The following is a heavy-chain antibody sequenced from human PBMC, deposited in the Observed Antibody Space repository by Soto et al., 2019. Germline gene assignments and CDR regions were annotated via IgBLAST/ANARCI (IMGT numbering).Heavy chain of an antibody. D-gene: IGHD6-19*01. CDR1: GFTFSSYS. Sequence: EVQLVESGGGLVKPGGSLRLSCAASGFTFSSYSMNWVRQAPGKGLEWVSSISSSSSYIYYADSVKGRFTISRDNAKNSLYLQMNSLRAEDTAVYYCARVPNSSGWPLDYWGQGTLVTVSS. V-gene: IGHV3-21*01. CDR2: ISSSSSYI. J-gene: IGHJ4*02. CDR3: ARVPNSSGWPLDY.